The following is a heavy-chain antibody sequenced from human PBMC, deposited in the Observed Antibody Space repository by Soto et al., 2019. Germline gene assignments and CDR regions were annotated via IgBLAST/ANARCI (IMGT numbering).Heavy chain of an antibody. CDR3: ARDNYELQGVDY. CDR1: GGSISSGGYY. CDR2: IYYSGST. V-gene: IGHV4-31*03. J-gene: IGHJ4*02. Sequence: SETLSLTCTVSGGSISSGGYYWSWIRQHPGKGLEWIGYIYYSGSTYYNPSLKSRVTISVDTSKNQFSLKLSSVTAADTAVYYCARDNYELQGVDYWGQGTLVTVSS. D-gene: IGHD4-4*01.